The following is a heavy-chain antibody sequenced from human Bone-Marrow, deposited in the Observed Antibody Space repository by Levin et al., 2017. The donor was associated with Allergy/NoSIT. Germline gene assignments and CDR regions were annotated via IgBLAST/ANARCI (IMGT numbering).Heavy chain of an antibody. CDR1: GFTFSRYA. J-gene: IGHJ3*02. CDR2: LSSRLDDT. D-gene: IGHD3-22*01. Sequence: GGSLRLSCAASGFTFSRYAMNWVRQAPGRGLEWVSGLSSRLDDTHYADSVKGRFTISRDNSKNILYLQMNSLRAEDTAVYFCAKDRLGYFDTGGYYPVAGALEIWGQGTVVTVSS. CDR3: AKDRLGYFDTGGYYPVAGALEI. V-gene: IGHV3-23*01.